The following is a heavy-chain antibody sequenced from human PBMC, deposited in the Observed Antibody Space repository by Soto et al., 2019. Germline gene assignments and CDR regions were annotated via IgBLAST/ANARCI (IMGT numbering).Heavy chain of an antibody. CDR2: IYYSGIT. V-gene: IGHV4-39*01. CDR1: GGSIISSNYY. J-gene: IGHJ3*02. Sequence: PSETLSLTCTVSGGSIISSNYYWGWVRQPPGKGLEWVGSIYYSGITYYNPSLKSRVTISVDTSKNQFSLHLRSVTAADTAVYFCARQRTTPLTPNSAFDIWGQGTMVTVSS. CDR3: ARQRTTPLTPNSAFDI.